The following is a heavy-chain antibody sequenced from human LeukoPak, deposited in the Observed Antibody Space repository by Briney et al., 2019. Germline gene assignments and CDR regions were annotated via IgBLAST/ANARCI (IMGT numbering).Heavy chain of an antibody. Sequence: SETLSLTCTVSGGSISSYYWSWIRQPPGKGLEWLGYIYYSGSSNYNPSLKSRVTMSADTSKNQFSLKLSSVTAADTAVYYCAGVPRSYYYYYYMDVWGKGTTVTVSS. V-gene: IGHV4-59*01. CDR3: AGVPRSYYYYYYMDV. CDR1: GGSISSYY. J-gene: IGHJ6*03. CDR2: IYYSGSS.